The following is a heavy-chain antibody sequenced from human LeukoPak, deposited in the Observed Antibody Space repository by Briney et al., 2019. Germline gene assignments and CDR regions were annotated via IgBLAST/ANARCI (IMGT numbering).Heavy chain of an antibody. D-gene: IGHD2-15*01. V-gene: IGHV4-39*01. CDR2: ILHSGYT. J-gene: IGHJ6*03. Sequence: PSETLSLTCTVSGDSLGRSNTYWGCIRQTPGKGLEWLGTILHSGYTYNSPSIKRRVTMSVDSSKNQFSQSLSSGTAAETAVYFGARHRSGGGYHYMDVWGKGTTVIVSS. CDR1: GDSLGRSNTY. CDR3: ARHRSGGGYHYMDV.